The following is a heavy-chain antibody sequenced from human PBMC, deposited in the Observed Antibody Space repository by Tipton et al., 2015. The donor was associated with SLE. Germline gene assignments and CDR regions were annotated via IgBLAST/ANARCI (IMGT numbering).Heavy chain of an antibody. CDR3: ARRNYDVLTGYYDAFDI. Sequence: TLSLTCSVSGVSITDYSWSWIRQPPGKALDWIGYFDDSGRTIKYNSSLKSRVTISIDTSKNHFSLKLTSVTATDTAVYNCARRNYDVLTGYYDAFDIWGQGTMVTVSS. J-gene: IGHJ3*02. V-gene: IGHV4-59*12. D-gene: IGHD3-9*01. CDR2: FDDSGRTI. CDR1: GVSITDYS.